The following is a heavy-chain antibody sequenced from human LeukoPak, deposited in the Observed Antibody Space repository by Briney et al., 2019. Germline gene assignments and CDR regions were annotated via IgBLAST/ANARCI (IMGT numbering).Heavy chain of an antibody. Sequence: GGSLKISCKGSGYSFTSYWIGWVRQMPGKGLEWMGIIYPGDSDTRYSPSFQGQVTISADKSISAAYLQWSSLKASDTAMYYCARPSRDIAVAGAPFDYWGQGTLVTVSS. CDR1: GYSFTSYW. J-gene: IGHJ4*02. V-gene: IGHV5-51*01. CDR3: ARPSRDIAVAGAPFDY. D-gene: IGHD6-19*01. CDR2: IYPGDSDT.